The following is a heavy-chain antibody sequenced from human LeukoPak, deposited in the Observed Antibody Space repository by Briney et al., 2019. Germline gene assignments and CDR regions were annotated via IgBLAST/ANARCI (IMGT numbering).Heavy chain of an antibody. CDR1: GGSISSYY. D-gene: IGHD6-6*01. V-gene: IGHV4-59*12. Sequence: SETLSLTCTVSGGSISSYYWSWIRQPPGKGLEWIGYIYYSGSTNYNPSLKSRVTISVDTSKNQFSLKLSSVTAADTAVYYCAITQGYSSSSNNWFDRWGQGTLVTVSS. CDR3: AITQGYSSSSNNWFDR. CDR2: IYYSGST. J-gene: IGHJ5*02.